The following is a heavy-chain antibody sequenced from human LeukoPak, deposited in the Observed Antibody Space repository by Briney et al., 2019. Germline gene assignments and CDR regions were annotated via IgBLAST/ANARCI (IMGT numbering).Heavy chain of an antibody. CDR2: ISYDGSNQ. CDR3: ARGGLYSGYDSGWFDP. V-gene: IGHV3-30*03. J-gene: IGHJ5*02. CDR1: GFTFSTYI. D-gene: IGHD5-12*01. Sequence: GGSLRLSCAASGFTFSTYILHWVRQAPGKGLEWVAGISYDGSNQYYVDSVKGRFTISRDNSKNTLYLQMNSLRPDDTAVYYCARGGLYSGYDSGWFDPWGQGTLVTVSS.